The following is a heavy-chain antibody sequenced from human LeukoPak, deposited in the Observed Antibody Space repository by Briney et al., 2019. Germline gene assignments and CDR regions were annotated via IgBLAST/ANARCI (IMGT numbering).Heavy chain of an antibody. CDR2: ISGRGDGT. V-gene: IGHV3-23*01. J-gene: IGHJ4*02. CDR3: AKGAGYSSNWNFDY. Sequence: GGSLRLSCAASGFTFSTYWMSWVRQAPGKGLEWVSTISGRGDGTYYADSVKGRFTISRDNSKNTLYLQMNSLGLEDTVGYYCAKGAGYSSNWNFDYWGQGTLATVSS. CDR1: GFTFSTYW. D-gene: IGHD6-13*01.